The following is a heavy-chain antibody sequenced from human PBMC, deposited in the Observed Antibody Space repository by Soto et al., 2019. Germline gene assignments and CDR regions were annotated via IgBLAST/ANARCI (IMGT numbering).Heavy chain of an antibody. V-gene: IGHV3-53*01. CDR2: IRTTGST. Sequence: GGSLRLSCAASGFAVSNHYMNWVRQAPGKGVEWVSIIRTTGSTYYADSVKGRFTISRDNSKNTVSLEMNSLRVEDTAVYYCARNSMMDVWGQGTTVTVSS. CDR3: ARNSMMDV. CDR1: GFAVSNHY. J-gene: IGHJ6*02.